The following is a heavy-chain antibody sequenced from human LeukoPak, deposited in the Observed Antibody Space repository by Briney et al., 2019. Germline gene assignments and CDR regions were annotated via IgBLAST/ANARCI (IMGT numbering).Heavy chain of an antibody. V-gene: IGHV3-33*01. CDR1: GFTFSSYG. CDR2: IWSDGSKQ. J-gene: IGHJ3*02. Sequence: PGRSLRLSCAASGFTFSSYGMHRVRQAPGKGLEWVAVIWSDGSKQNYADSVKGRFTISRDSSKNMLFLQMNSLRAEDTALYYCARRRTGTNAFDIWGQGTMVTVFS. CDR3: ARRRTGTNAFDI. D-gene: IGHD7-27*01.